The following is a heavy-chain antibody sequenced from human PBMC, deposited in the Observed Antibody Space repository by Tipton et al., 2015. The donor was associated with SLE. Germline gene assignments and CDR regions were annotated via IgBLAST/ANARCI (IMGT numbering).Heavy chain of an antibody. CDR2: FHHKGSS. J-gene: IGHJ6*02. CDR3: ARDIGSSTYYGLDV. D-gene: IGHD2-2*01. Sequence: TLSLTCSVTGYSISSGYYWGWIRQPPGRGLEWIGSFHHKGSSYYSPSLGSRVTISGDTSRNQFSLTLSSVTAADTAVYYCARDIGSSTYYGLDVWGQGTTVTVSS. V-gene: IGHV4-38-2*02. CDR1: GYSISSGYY.